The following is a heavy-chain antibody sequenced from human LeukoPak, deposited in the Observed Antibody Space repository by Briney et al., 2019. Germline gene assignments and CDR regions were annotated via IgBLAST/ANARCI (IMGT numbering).Heavy chain of an antibody. Sequence: GGSLRLSCAASGFTFSSYGMHWVRQAPGKGLEWVAVIWYDGSNKYYADSVKGRFTISRDNSKNTLYLQMNSLTAEDTAVYYCARQQLPLLYYYYYMDVWGKGTTVTVSS. CDR2: IWYDGSNK. V-gene: IGHV3-33*01. CDR3: ARQQLPLLYYYYYMDV. CDR1: GFTFSSYG. D-gene: IGHD2-15*01. J-gene: IGHJ6*03.